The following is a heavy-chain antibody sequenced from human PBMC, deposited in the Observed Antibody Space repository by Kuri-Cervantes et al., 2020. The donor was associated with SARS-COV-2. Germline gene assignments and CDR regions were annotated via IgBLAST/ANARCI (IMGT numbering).Heavy chain of an antibody. J-gene: IGHJ4*02. D-gene: IGHD2-21*01. CDR1: GFNFSRTD. V-gene: IGHV3-30*18. CDR2: ISHDGKNK. Sequence: LSLTCAASGFNFSRTDMYWVRQAPGKGLEWVAVISHDGKNKKCIASGKGRFTISRDNSQNTLYLHMKSLRSEDTAMYYCAKDRVGVQDFWGQGTLVTVSS. CDR3: AKDRVGVQDF.